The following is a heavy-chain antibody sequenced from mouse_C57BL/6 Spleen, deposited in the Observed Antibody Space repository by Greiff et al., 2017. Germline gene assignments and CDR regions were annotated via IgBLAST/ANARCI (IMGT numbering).Heavy chain of an antibody. D-gene: IGHD1-1*01. Sequence: QVQLQQSGAELVRPGTSVKVSCKASGYAFTNYLIEWVKQRPGQGLEWIGVINPGSGGTNYNEKFKGKATLTADKSSSTAYMQLSSLTSEDSAVYFCARGVLRYPLDYWGQGTTLTVSS. CDR3: ARGVLRYPLDY. CDR2: INPGSGGT. V-gene: IGHV1-54*01. CDR1: GYAFTNYL. J-gene: IGHJ2*01.